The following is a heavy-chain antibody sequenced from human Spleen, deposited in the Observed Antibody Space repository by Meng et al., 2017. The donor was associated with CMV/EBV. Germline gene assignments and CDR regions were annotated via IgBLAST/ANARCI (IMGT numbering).Heavy chain of an antibody. CDR2: FHFSGSA. Sequence: HVQRQESGPGLVKPSQPLSLTCTVSGGSISSGDYYWSWIRQPPGKGLEWIGYFHFSGSAYYNPSLKSRVTISVDTSKNQFSLKVRSVTAADTAVYYCATSYDILTGNDYWGQGTLVTVSS. CDR1: GGSISSGDYY. V-gene: IGHV4-30-4*08. D-gene: IGHD3-9*01. CDR3: ATSYDILTGNDY. J-gene: IGHJ4*02.